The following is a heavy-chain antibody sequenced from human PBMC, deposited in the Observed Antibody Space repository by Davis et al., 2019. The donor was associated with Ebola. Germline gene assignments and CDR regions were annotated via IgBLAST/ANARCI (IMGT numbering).Heavy chain of an antibody. CDR3: TERGGSV. J-gene: IGHJ4*02. V-gene: IGHV4-59*11. CDR2: IYYTGSA. CDR1: GVSISTHY. Sequence: PGGSLRLSCTVSGVSISTHYWSWIRQPPGKRLEWIGSIYYTGSAYYNSSLNSRVTISLDTSKNQFSLTLSSVTAADTAMYYCTERGGSVWGQGTLVTVSS. D-gene: IGHD3-16*01.